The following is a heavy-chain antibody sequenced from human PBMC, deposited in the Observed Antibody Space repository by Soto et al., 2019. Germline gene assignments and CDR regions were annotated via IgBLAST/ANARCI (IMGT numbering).Heavy chain of an antibody. Sequence: DVQLLESGGGLVQPEGSLRLSCAASGFTFSSYAMGWVRQGPGKGLEWVAVVSIGGSTHYADSVRGRFTISRDNSKNTLSLHMNSLTAEDTAVYFCAKRRGAGGHFDYCGQGALVTVSS. D-gene: IGHD2-15*01. J-gene: IGHJ4*02. V-gene: IGHV3-23*01. CDR3: AKRRGAGGHFDY. CDR1: GFTFSSYA. CDR2: VSIGGST.